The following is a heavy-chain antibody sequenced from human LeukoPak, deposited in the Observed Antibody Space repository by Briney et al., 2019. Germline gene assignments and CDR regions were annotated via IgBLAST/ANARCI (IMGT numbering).Heavy chain of an antibody. Sequence: PGGSLRLSCGSTAFNFTAYWMHWVRQDPRQGLLWVARINSDGTTTNYADSVKGRFTISRDNAKSTLFLQMNSLRAEDTAVYFCAVSNGGYGPWGQGALVTVSS. CDR1: AFNFTAYW. V-gene: IGHV3-74*01. J-gene: IGHJ5*02. CDR3: AVSNGGYGP. D-gene: IGHD5-12*01. CDR2: INSDGTTT.